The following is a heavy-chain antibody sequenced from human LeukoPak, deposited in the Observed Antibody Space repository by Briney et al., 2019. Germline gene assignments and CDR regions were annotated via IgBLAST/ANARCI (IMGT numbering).Heavy chain of an antibody. CDR1: GGSISSGSYY. CDR2: IYTSGST. CDR3: ARGSSSGYYLGYFDY. J-gene: IGHJ4*02. Sequence: PSQTMSLTSTVSGGSISSGSYYWSWIRQPAGKGLEWFVRIYTSGSTNYNPSLKSRVTISVDASKNQFSLKLSSVIAADTAVYYCARGSSSGYYLGYFDYWGQGTLVTVSS. D-gene: IGHD3-22*01. V-gene: IGHV4-61*02.